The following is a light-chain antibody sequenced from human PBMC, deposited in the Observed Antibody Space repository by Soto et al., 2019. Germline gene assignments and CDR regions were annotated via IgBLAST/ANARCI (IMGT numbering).Light chain of an antibody. CDR1: QSVTSSY. J-gene: IGKJ2*01. V-gene: IGKV3-20*01. CDR3: QQYGSSPRT. Sequence: EIVLPQSPGPLSLSPGAGAALSCRASQSVTSSYLAWYQQKPGQAPRLLIYGGSSRATGIPDRFSGSGSGTDFTLTISRLEPEDFAMYYCQQYGSSPRTFGQGTKLEIK. CDR2: GGS.